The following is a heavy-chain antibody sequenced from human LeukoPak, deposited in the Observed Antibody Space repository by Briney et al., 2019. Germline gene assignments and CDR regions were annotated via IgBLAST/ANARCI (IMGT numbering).Heavy chain of an antibody. CDR3: ARGIVSRSGFDY. Sequence: PSETLSLTCAVYGGSFSGYYWSWIRQPPGKGLEWIGEINHSGSTNYNPSLKSRVTISVDTSKNQFSLKLSSVTAADAAVYYCARGIVSRSGFDYWGRGTLVTVSS. J-gene: IGHJ4*02. D-gene: IGHD3-10*01. CDR2: INHSGST. CDR1: GGSFSGYY. V-gene: IGHV4-34*01.